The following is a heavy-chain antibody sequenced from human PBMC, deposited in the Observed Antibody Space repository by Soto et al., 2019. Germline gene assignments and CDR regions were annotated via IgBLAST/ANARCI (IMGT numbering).Heavy chain of an antibody. CDR3: AHSGRYYYDSSGWKKNLEGDAFDI. CDR1: GFSLSTSGVG. J-gene: IGHJ3*02. Sequence: QVTLKESGPTLVKPTQTLTLTCTFSGFSLSTSGVGVGWIRQPPGKALEWLALIYWDDDKRYSPSLKSRLTITKDTSKNQVVLTVTNMDPVDTATYFCAHSGRYYYDSSGWKKNLEGDAFDIWGQGTMVTVSS. D-gene: IGHD3-22*01. V-gene: IGHV2-5*02. CDR2: IYWDDDK.